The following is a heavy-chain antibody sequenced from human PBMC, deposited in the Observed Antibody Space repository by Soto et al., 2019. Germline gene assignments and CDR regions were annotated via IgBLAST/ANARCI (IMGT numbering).Heavy chain of an antibody. CDR2: TYYRSKWYN. CDR1: GDSVSSNSAA. V-gene: IGHV6-1*01. J-gene: IGHJ4*02. CDR3: ARSFGGSWTGATWIFDY. Sequence: SQTLSLPCAISGDSVSSNSAAWNWIRQSPPRGLEWLGRTYYRSKWYNDYAVSVKSRITINPDTSKNQFSLQLNSVTPEDTAVYYCARSFGGSWTGATWIFDYWGQGTLVTVSS. D-gene: IGHD6-13*01.